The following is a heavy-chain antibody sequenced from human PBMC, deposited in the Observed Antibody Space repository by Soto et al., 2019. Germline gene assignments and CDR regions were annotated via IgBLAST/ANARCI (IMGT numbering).Heavy chain of an antibody. CDR1: GYTFTSYY. J-gene: IGHJ3*02. V-gene: IGHV1-46*03. D-gene: IGHD6-19*01. Sequence: SVKVSCKASGYTFTSYYMHWVRQAPGQGLEWMGIINPSGGSTSYAQKFQGRVTMTRDTSTSTVYMELSSLRSEDTAVYYCARDLSCIAVAGTGFDIWGQGTMVTVSS. CDR2: INPSGGST. CDR3: ARDLSCIAVAGTGFDI.